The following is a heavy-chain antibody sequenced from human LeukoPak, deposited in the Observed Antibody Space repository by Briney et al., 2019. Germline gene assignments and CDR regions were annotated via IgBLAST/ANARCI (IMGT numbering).Heavy chain of an antibody. CDR1: GFTFSSYW. V-gene: IGHV3-48*04. CDR3: AELGITMVGGV. Sequence: GSLRLSCAASGFTFSSYWMSWVRQAPGKGLEWVSYISSSGSTIYYADSVKGRFTISRDNAKNSLYLQMNSLRAEDTAVYYCAELGITMVGGVWGKGTTVTISS. D-gene: IGHD3-10*02. J-gene: IGHJ6*04. CDR2: ISSSGSTI.